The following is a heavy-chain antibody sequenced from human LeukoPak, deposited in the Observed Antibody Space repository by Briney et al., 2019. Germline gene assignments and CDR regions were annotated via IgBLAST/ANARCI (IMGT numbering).Heavy chain of an antibody. J-gene: IGHJ6*02. CDR3: ARDVIEGYSYGPGYYYYYGMDV. D-gene: IGHD5-18*01. V-gene: IGHV4-59*01. CDR2: IYYSGST. CDR1: GGSISSYY. Sequence: PSETLSLTCTVSGGSISSYYWSWIRQPPGKGLEWIGYIYYSGSTNYNPSLKSRVTISVDTSKNQFSLKLSSVTAADTAVYYCARDVIEGYSYGPGYYYYYGMDVWGQGTTVTVSS.